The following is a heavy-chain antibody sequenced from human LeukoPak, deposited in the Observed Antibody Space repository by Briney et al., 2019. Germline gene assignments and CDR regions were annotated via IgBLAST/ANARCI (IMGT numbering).Heavy chain of an antibody. CDR2: IYYSGST. CDR1: GGSISSHY. Sequence: PSETLSLTCTVSGGSISSHYWSWIRQPPGKGLEWIGHIYYSGSTNYNPSLKSRVTISVDTSKNQFSLKLSSVTAADTAVYYCARYHCSGGTCYHFDYWGQGALVTVSS. D-gene: IGHD2-15*01. J-gene: IGHJ4*02. CDR3: ARYHCSGGTCYHFDY. V-gene: IGHV4-59*08.